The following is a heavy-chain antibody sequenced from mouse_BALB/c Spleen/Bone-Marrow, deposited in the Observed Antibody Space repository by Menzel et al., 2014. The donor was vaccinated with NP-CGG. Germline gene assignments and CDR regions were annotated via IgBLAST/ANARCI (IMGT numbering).Heavy chain of an antibody. V-gene: IGHV3-6*02. CDR1: GYFITSGYY. Sequence: VQLKESGPGLVKPSQSLSLTCSVTGYFITSGYYWNWIRQFPGNKLEWMGYISYDGSNNYNPSLKNRISITRDTSKNQFFLKLNSVTTEDTATYYCARGNYVDYWGQGTTLTVSS. CDR3: ARGNYVDY. CDR2: ISYDGSN. J-gene: IGHJ2*01.